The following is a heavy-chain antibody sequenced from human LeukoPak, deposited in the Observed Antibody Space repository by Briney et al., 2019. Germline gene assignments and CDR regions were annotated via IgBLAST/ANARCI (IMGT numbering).Heavy chain of an antibody. D-gene: IGHD3-10*01. V-gene: IGHV1-69*05. J-gene: IGHJ4*02. CDR1: GYTFTSYT. Sequence: SVKVSCKASGYTFTSYTITWVRQAPGQGLEWMGGIIPIFGTADYAQKFQGRITITTDESTSTDYMELSSLRSEDTAVYYCATRYYSGSGSSLDYWGQGTLVTVSS. CDR3: ATRYYSGSGSSLDY. CDR2: IIPIFGTA.